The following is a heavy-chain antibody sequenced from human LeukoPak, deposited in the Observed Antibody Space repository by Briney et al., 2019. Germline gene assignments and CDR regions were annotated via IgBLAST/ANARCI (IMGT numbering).Heavy chain of an antibody. CDR3: ANYGSGSYYNRIDY. CDR2: IYSGGST. Sequence: PGGSLRLSCAASGFTVSSNYMSWVRQAPGKGLEWVSVIYSGGSTYYADSVKGRFTISRDNSKNTLYLQMNSLRAEDTAVYYCANYGSGSYYNRIDYWGQGTLVTVSS. V-gene: IGHV3-53*01. J-gene: IGHJ4*02. CDR1: GFTVSSNY. D-gene: IGHD3-10*01.